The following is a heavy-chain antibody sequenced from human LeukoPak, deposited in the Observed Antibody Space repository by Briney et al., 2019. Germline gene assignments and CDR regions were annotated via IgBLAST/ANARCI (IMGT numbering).Heavy chain of an antibody. CDR1: GFTFSDYY. J-gene: IGHJ4*02. CDR3: ARAPRRSGGSCYYVDY. CDR2: ISSSGSTI. V-gene: IGHV3-11*01. Sequence: GGSLRLSCAASGFTFSDYYMSWIRQAPGKGLEWVSYISSSGSTIYYADSVKGRFTVSRDNAKNSLYLQMNSLRAEDTAVYYCARAPRRSGGSCYYVDYWGQGTLVTVSS. D-gene: IGHD2-15*01.